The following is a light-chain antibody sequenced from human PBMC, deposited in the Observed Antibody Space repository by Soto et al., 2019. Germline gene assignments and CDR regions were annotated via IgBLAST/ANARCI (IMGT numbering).Light chain of an antibody. Sequence: IVLTQSPGTLSLSPVEIATLYCRARQSVGCNYLAGYQQKPGQAPRDHIYGPSSRATGIPDRFSGSGSEADFTLTIGRLEPEDCSVYYCQQYTTSQFTFGPGTQVDIQ. CDR2: GPS. J-gene: IGKJ3*01. CDR3: QQYTTSQFT. V-gene: IGKV3-20*01. CDR1: QSVGCNY.